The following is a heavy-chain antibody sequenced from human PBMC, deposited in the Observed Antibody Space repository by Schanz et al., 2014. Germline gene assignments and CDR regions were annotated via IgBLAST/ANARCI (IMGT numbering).Heavy chain of an antibody. CDR2: ISDSGDST. D-gene: IGHD2-2*01. V-gene: IGHV3-11*01. CDR3: AKVAPAATYLDS. CDR1: GFTFSDYY. Sequence: QVQLADSGGGLVKPGGSLRLSCAASGFTFSDYYMTWIRQAPGKGLEWVSDISDSGDSTHYADSVKGRFTISRDNAKNSLFLQMNSLSAEDTAVYYCAKVAPAATYLDSWGLGTLXTVSS. J-gene: IGHJ4*02.